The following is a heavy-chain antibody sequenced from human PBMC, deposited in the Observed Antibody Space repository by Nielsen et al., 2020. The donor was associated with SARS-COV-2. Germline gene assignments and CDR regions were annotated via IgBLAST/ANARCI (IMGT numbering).Heavy chain of an antibody. V-gene: IGHV3-21*01. J-gene: IGHJ4*02. Sequence: WIRQPPGTGLEWVSSISSSSSYIYYADSVKGRFTISRDNAKNSLYLQMNSLRAEDTAVYYCARPAGSINFDWLLSADYWGQGTLVTVSS. CDR2: ISSSSSYI. D-gene: IGHD3-9*01. CDR3: ARPAGSINFDWLLSADY.